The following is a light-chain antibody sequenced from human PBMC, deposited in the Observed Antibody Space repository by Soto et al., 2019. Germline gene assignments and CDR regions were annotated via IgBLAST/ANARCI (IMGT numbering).Light chain of an antibody. CDR1: QGDNNY. V-gene: IGKV1-27*01. J-gene: IGKJ4*01. Sequence: DIQVTQSPSSLSASVGDRATITCRASQGDNNYLAWYQQKPGKVPKLLIYGASTLPSGVPSRFSASGPGTDYPHTICCLQPEDVGSYYQQQYSAPLTFCGGTKVDI. CDR3: QQQYSAPLT. CDR2: GAS.